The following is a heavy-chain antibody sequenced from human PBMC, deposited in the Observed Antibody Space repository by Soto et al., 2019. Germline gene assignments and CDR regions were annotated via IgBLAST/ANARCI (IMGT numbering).Heavy chain of an antibody. V-gene: IGHV4-34*01. D-gene: IGHD4-17*01. Sequence: SETLSLTCTVSGGSISSYYWSWIRQPPGKGLEWIGEINHSGSTNYNPSLKSRVTISVDTSKNQFSLKLSSVTAADTAVYYCARAYGSNVFDFWGQGTLVTVSS. CDR2: INHSGST. CDR3: ARAYGSNVFDF. CDR1: GGSISSYY. J-gene: IGHJ4*02.